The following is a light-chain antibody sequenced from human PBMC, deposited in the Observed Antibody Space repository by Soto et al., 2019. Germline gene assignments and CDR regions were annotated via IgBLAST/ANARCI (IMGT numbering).Light chain of an antibody. V-gene: IGKV1-5*01. CDR3: QQRNSYPIT. CDR2: GAS. CDR1: QSISTS. Sequence: DIQMYQSPSTLSASVRDRVTITCRASQSISTSLAWYQQKPGKAPNLLISGASSLESGVPSRFSGSGSGTEFTLTISSLQPDDFASYYCQQRNSYPITFGQGTRLEI. J-gene: IGKJ5*01.